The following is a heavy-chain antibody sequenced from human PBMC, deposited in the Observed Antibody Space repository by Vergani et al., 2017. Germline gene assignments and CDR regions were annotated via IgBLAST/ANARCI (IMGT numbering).Heavy chain of an antibody. CDR2: IYSGGSST. J-gene: IGHJ6*03. Sequence: EVQLLESGGGLVQPGGSLRLSCAASGFTFSSYAMSWVRQAPGKGLEWVSVIYSGGSSTYYADSVKGRFTISRDNSKNTLYLQMNSLRAEDTAVYYCAKCITIFGVAANLYYYYYMDVWGKGTTVTVSS. CDR3: AKCITIFGVAANLYYYYYMDV. D-gene: IGHD3-3*01. CDR1: GFTFSSYA. V-gene: IGHV3-23*03.